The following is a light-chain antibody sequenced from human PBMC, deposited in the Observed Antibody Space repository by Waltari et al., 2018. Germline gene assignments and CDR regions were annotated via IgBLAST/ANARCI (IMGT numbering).Light chain of an antibody. CDR2: DTS. Sequence: ELVLTQSPGTLPPSVGATATLSCGASQGVSANYLAWYQQKPSQTPRLLIYDTSTRATDIPDRFSGSGSGTGFTLTINRLEPEDFAVYYCQQYGGSSWTFGQGTKVEI. V-gene: IGKV3-20*01. J-gene: IGKJ1*01. CDR1: QGVSANY. CDR3: QQYGGSSWT.